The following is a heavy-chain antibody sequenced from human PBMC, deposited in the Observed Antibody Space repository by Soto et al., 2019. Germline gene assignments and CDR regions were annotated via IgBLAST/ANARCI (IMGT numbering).Heavy chain of an antibody. Sequence: QVQVVQSGAEVKKPGASVKVSCKASGYTFTSYAMHWVRQAPGQRLEWMGWINAGNGNTKYSQKFQGRVTITRDTTGSTAYMEVSSLRSEDTAVYYCAGDTAPSEVWGQGATVTVSS. V-gene: IGHV1-3*01. CDR2: INAGNGNT. CDR1: GYTFTSYA. CDR3: AGDTAPSEV. J-gene: IGHJ6*01. D-gene: IGHD4-17*01.